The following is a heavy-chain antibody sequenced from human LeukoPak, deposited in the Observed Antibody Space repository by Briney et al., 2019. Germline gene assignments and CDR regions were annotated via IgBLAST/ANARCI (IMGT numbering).Heavy chain of an antibody. D-gene: IGHD2-8*02. CDR1: GASISSYY. CDR3: ASHPELYCFDY. CDR2: ISYSGST. Sequence: SETLSLTCTVSGASISSYYWSWIRQPPGKGLEWIGYISYSGSTNYNPSLKSRVTISADTSKNQVSLTLSSVAAADTSVYYCASHPELYCFDYWGQGTLVIVSS. J-gene: IGHJ4*02. V-gene: IGHV4-59*08.